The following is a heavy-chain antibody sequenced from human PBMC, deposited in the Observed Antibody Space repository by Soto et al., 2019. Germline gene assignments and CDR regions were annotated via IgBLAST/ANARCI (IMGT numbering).Heavy chain of an antibody. CDR2: INVDNGET. V-gene: IGHV1-18*04. D-gene: IGHD1-26*01. Sequence: QVQLVQSGAEVKKPGASVKVSCKASGYNFMRYGFTWVRQAPGQGLEWMGWINVDNGETKYPQKIQGRVTMTTDTSTRTGYMELRRLTSDGTAVYYCAGLISGGYSDWFDPWGHGTLVTVSS. CDR1: GYNFMRYG. J-gene: IGHJ5*02. CDR3: AGLISGGYSDWFDP.